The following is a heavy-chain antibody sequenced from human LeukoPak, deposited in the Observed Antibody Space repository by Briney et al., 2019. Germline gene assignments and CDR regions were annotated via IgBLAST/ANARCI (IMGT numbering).Heavy chain of an antibody. CDR2: IRSNAYGETR. Sequence: GLSVRLSRASSGFIHRVSCLKCVRQARGKGLEWVGHIRSNAYGETRDYIAPVKGRFTISSDDSKDSLYLQMNSLNTEDTAMYYCTTRSPARYCSDGACYSSADYWGQGTLVTVSS. J-gene: IGHJ4*02. CDR3: TTRSPARYCSDGACYSSADY. CDR1: GFIHRVSC. D-gene: IGHD2-15*01. V-gene: IGHV3-15*07.